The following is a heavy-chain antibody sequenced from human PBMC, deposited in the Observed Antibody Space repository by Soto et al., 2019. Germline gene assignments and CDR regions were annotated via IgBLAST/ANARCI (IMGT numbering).Heavy chain of an antibody. Sequence: PSETLSLTCTVSGGSISSYYWSWIRQPAGKGLEWIGRIYTSGSTNYNPSLKSRVTMSVDTSKNQFSLKLSSVTAADTAVYYCASYSSSWYDYYYYGMDVWGQGTTVTV. D-gene: IGHD6-13*01. CDR2: IYTSGST. J-gene: IGHJ6*02. CDR3: ASYSSSWYDYYYYGMDV. V-gene: IGHV4-4*07. CDR1: GGSISSYY.